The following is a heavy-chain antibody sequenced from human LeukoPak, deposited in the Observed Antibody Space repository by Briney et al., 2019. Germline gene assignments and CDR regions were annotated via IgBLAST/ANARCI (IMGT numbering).Heavy chain of an antibody. V-gene: IGHV3-11*06. CDR2: ISSSSSYI. CDR3: ARDGSAVAPHGANWFDP. D-gene: IGHD6-19*01. J-gene: IGHJ5*02. Sequence: GGSLRLSCAASGFTFSDYYMSWVRQAPGKGLKWVSYISSSSSYIYYADSVKGRFTISRDNAKNSLYLQMNSLRPEDTAVYYCARDGSAVAPHGANWFDPWGQGTLVTVSS. CDR1: GFTFSDYY.